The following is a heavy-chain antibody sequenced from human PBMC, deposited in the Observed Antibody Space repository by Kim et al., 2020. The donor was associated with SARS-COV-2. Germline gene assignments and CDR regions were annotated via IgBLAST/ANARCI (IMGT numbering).Heavy chain of an antibody. J-gene: IGHJ6*02. CDR1: GFTFSSYG. CDR3: AYSRGHSSSWYGVEYYYYGMDV. V-gene: IGHV3-30*03. Sequence: GGSLRLSCAASGFTFSSYGMHWVRQAPGKGLEWVAVISYDGSNKYYADSVKGRFTISRDNSKNTLYLQMNSLRAEDTAVYYCAYSRGHSSSWYGVEYYYYGMDVWRHATTVTVSS. D-gene: IGHD6-13*01. CDR2: ISYDGSNK.